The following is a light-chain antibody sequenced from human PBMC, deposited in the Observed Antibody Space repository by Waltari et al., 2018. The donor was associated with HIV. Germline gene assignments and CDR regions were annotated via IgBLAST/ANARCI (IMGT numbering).Light chain of an antibody. V-gene: IGKV3-11*01. CDR3: QQRSNWPPNT. J-gene: IGKJ4*01. CDR1: QSVSSY. Sequence: EIVLTQSPATLSLSPGERATLSCRASQSVSSYLAWYQQKPGQAPRLLIYDASSRATGIQARFSGSGSETDFTLTISSLEPEDFAVYYCQQRSNWPPNTFGGGTKVEIK. CDR2: DAS.